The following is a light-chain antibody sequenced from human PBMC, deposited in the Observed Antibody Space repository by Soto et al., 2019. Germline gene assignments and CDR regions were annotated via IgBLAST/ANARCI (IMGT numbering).Light chain of an antibody. CDR2: GNS. V-gene: IGLV1-40*01. J-gene: IGLJ2*01. Sequence: QSVLTQPPSVSGAPGQRVTISRTGSSSNIGAGYDVHWYQQLPGTAPKLLIYGNSNQPSGVPDRFSGSKSGTSASLAITALRAEDEADYYCQSYDSSSHVGFGGGTKLTVL. CDR3: QSYDSSSHVG. CDR1: SSNIGAGYD.